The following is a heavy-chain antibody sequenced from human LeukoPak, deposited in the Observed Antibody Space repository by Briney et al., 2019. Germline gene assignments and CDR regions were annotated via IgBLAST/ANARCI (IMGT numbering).Heavy chain of an antibody. J-gene: IGHJ5*02. CDR3: ARYYSGHCSGGSCSWFDP. CDR1: GYTFTSYA. D-gene: IGHD2-15*01. CDR2: INAGNGNT. V-gene: IGHV1-3*01. Sequence: VASVKVSCKASGYTFTSYAMHWVRQAPGQRLEWMGWINAGNGNTKYSQKFQGRVTITGDTSARTAYMELSSLRSEDTAMYYCARYYSGHCSGGSCSWFDPWGQGTLVTVSS.